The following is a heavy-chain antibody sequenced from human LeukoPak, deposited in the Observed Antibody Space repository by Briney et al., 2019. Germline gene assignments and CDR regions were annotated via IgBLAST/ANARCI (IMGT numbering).Heavy chain of an antibody. V-gene: IGHV4-4*02. J-gene: IGHJ5*02. D-gene: IGHD3-9*01. CDR1: GGSIRSSNW. CDR3: ARHRPGLRYTRGWFDP. Sequence: SGTLSLTCAVSGGSIRSSNWWSWVRQPPGKGLEWIGEIYHSGSTNYNPSLKSRVTISVDKSKNQFSLRLSSVTAADTAVYFCARHRPGLRYTRGWFDPWGQGTLVTVSS. CDR2: IYHSGST.